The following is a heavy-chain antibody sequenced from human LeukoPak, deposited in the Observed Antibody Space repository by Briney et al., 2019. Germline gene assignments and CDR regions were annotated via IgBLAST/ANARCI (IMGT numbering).Heavy chain of an antibody. J-gene: IGHJ4*02. CDR1: GDSISSGSYY. D-gene: IGHD5-24*01. CDR2: IFYSGSST. CDR3: ARRRGGYNSFEDFDY. Sequence: PSETLSLTCTVSGDSISSGSYYWGWIRQPPGKGLEWIGSIFYSGSSTYYNPSLKSRVTISVDTSKNQFSLKLSSVTAADTAVYYCARRRGGYNSFEDFDYWGQGTLVTVSS. V-gene: IGHV4-39*01.